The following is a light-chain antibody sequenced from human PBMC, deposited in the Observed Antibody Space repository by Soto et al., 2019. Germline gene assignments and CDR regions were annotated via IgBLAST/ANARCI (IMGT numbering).Light chain of an antibody. Sequence: AIQLTQSPSSLSASVGDRVTITCRASQGISSALAWYQQKPGKAPKLLIYDASSLESGVPSRFSGSGSGTHFPLTISSLQPEDFATYYCQQFNSYPHTFGPGTKVDIK. CDR3: QQFNSYPHT. CDR1: QGISSA. V-gene: IGKV1-13*02. J-gene: IGKJ3*01. CDR2: DAS.